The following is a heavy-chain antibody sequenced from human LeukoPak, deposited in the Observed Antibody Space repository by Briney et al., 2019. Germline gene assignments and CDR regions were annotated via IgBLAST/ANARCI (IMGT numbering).Heavy chain of an antibody. CDR2: INPSGGST. CDR3: ARGLLWSGYERYYYYYYMDV. CDR1: GYTFTSYA. D-gene: IGHD5-12*01. Sequence: GASVKVSCKASGYTFTSYAMNWVRQAPGQGLEWMGIINPSGGSTSYAQKFQGRVTMTRDTSTSTVYMELSSLRSEDTAVYYCARGLLWSGYERYYYYYYMDVWGKGTTVTVSS. J-gene: IGHJ6*03. V-gene: IGHV1-46*01.